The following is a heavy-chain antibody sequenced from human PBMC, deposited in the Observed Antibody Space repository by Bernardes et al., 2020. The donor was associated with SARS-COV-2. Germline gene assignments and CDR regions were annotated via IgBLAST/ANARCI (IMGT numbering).Heavy chain of an antibody. V-gene: IGHV3-11*06. J-gene: IGHJ4*02. D-gene: IGHD3-22*01. CDR2: ISGSNSHT. CDR1: GLIFSDYY. CDR3: ARDHGENFDSSGYHDY. Sequence: VGSLILSCAASGLIFSDYYMSWIRQAPGKGLEWISFISGSNSHTNYADSVKGRFTISRDNAKNSLYLQMNSLRAEDTAIYYCARDHGENFDSSGYHDYWGQGTLVTVSS.